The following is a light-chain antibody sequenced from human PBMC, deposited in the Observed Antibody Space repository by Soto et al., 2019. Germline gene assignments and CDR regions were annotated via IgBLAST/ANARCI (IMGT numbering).Light chain of an antibody. CDR1: ENISRY. CDR2: AAS. V-gene: IGKV1-39*01. Sequence: DIQMTQSPSSLSTSVGDRVTITCRASENISRYLNWYQQKLGKAPNLLIYAASTLQSGVPSRFSGSGSGTDFTLTISSLQPEDFATYYCQQSYSTPRTFGQGTKVEIK. CDR3: QQSYSTPRT. J-gene: IGKJ1*01.